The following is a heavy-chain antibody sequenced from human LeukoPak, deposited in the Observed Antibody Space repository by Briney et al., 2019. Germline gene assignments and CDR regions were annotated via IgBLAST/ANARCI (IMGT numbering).Heavy chain of an antibody. CDR2: ISYGGTNK. V-gene: IGHV3-30-3*01. J-gene: IGHJ4*02. CDR1: GFSFSSHA. D-gene: IGHD2-2*01. CDR3: ARDLAGYCGSASCYGYYFDY. Sequence: GGSLRLSCAASGFSFSSHAMNWVRQAPGKGLEWVAVISYGGTNKYYAASVKGRFTISRDNSKNTLNLQMTSLRADDTALYFCARDLAGYCGSASCYGYYFDYWGQGTLVTVSS.